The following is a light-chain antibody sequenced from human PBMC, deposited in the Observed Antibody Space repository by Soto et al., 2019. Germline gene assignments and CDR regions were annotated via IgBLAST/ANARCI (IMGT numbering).Light chain of an antibody. CDR3: PQYNNWLQT. CDR1: QSVRNN. J-gene: IGKJ1*01. V-gene: IGKV3D-15*01. Sequence: THSPLTLSLSHGERASLSSSASQSVRNNYLAWYQQKPGQAPRLLIYGASNRATGIPDRFSGGGSGTEFTLTISSLQSEDFAEYQCPQYNNWLQTFGEGTKVDIK. CDR2: GAS.